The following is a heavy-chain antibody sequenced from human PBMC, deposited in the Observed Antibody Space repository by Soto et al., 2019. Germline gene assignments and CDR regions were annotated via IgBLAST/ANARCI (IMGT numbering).Heavy chain of an antibody. D-gene: IGHD3-22*01. Sequence: PSETLSLTCSVSGGSISSGGYYWSWIRQHPGKGLEWIGYIHYSGSTTYNPSLKSRVTISVDTSKNQFSLNLNSVTTADTALYYCARVSYDNTGSGYFDYWGQGTLVTVSS. CDR1: GGSISSGGYY. V-gene: IGHV4-31*03. CDR3: ARVSYDNTGSGYFDY. J-gene: IGHJ4*02. CDR2: IHYSGST.